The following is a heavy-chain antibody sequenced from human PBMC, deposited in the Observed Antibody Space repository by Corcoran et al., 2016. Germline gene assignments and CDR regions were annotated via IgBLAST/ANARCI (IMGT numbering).Heavy chain of an antibody. CDR2: IYPGDSDT. CDR3: ARRWGYYGSSGYQYYFDY. J-gene: IGHJ4*02. CDR1: GYSFTSYW. D-gene: IGHD3-22*01. V-gene: IGHV5-51*01. Sequence: EVQLVQSGAEVKKPGESLKISCKGSGYSFTSYWIGWVRQMPGKGLEWMGIIYPGDSDTRYSPSFQGQVTISADKSISTAYLQWSSLKASDTAMYDCARRWGYYGSSGYQYYFDYWGQGTLVTVSS.